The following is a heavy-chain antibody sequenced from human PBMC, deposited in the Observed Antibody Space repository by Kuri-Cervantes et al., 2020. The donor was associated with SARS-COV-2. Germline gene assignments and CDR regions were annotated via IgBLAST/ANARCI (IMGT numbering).Heavy chain of an antibody. V-gene: IGHV3-7*03. CDR2: IKQDGSEK. Sequence: GESLKISCAASGFTFSSYWMSWVRQAPGKGLEWVANIKQDGSEKYYVDSVKGRFTISRDNAKNTLYLQMNSLRAEDTAVYYCAKGFWASSGYYADYWGQGTLVTVSS. D-gene: IGHD3-22*01. CDR1: GFTFSSYW. J-gene: IGHJ4*02. CDR3: AKGFWASSGYYADY.